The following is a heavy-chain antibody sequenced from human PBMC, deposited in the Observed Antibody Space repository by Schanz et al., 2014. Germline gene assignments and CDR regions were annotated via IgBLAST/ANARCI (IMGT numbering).Heavy chain of an antibody. D-gene: IGHD6-19*01. J-gene: IGHJ3*02. CDR1: GFTVSSNY. CDR3: AKCIGWYGRCAFDI. V-gene: IGHV3-53*01. Sequence: EVQLVESGGGLVQPGGSLRLSCVGSGFTVSSNYMSWVRQAPGKGLEWVAVIYSGGSTFYTDSVKGRFTISRDNSKNTLYLQMNSLIAEDTAVYYCAKCIGWYGRCAFDIWGQGTMVTVSS. CDR2: IYSGGST.